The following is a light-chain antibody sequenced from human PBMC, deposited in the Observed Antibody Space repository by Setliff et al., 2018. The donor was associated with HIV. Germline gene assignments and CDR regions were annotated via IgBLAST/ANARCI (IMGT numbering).Light chain of an antibody. CDR3: AAWDNSLNGQV. CDR2: NNN. Sequence: QSVLTQPPSASGTPGQRVTISCSGSSSNIGSNTVNWYKQLPGTAPKLLIYNNNQRPSGVPDRFSDAKSGTSASLAISGLQSEDEADYYCAAWDNSLNGQVFGTGTKVTVL. J-gene: IGLJ1*01. V-gene: IGLV1-44*01. CDR1: SSNIGSNT.